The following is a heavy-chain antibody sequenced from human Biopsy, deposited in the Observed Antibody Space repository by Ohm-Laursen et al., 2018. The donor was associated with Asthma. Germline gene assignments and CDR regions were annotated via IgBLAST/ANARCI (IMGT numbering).Heavy chain of an antibody. CDR2: IYWDDYN. V-gene: IGHV2-5*02. CDR1: GFSLRTPGVG. CDR3: ALSQDSGFDDHSPSWFDP. D-gene: IGHD3-9*01. Sequence: TQTLTLTCSFSGFSLRTPGVGVGWIRQSPGKALEWLALIYWDDYNLFRPSLKRRLTITKDPSKNLGGLTMTKMDPVDSGTYYCALSQDSGFDDHSPSWFDPWGQGTLVTVSS. J-gene: IGHJ5*02.